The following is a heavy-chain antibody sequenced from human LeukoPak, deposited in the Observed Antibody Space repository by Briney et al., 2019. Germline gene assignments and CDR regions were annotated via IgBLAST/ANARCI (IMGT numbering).Heavy chain of an antibody. CDR2: INHSGST. V-gene: IGHV4-34*01. D-gene: IGHD4-17*01. J-gene: IGHJ4*02. CDR3: ARDTYGDYGLIFDY. Sequence: SETLPLTCAVYGGSFSGYYWSWIRQPPGKGLEWIGEINHSGSTNYNPSLKSRVTISVDTSKNQFSLKLSSVTAADTAVYYCARDTYGDYGLIFDYWGQGTLVTVSS. CDR1: GGSFSGYY.